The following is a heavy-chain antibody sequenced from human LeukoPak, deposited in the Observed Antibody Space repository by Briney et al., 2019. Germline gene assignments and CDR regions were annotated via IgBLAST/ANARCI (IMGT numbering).Heavy chain of an antibody. Sequence: GGSLRLSCAASGFTFSSSWMYWVRQAPGKGLEWVSSITSGGTYIYYADSVTGRFTISRDNAKNSLFLQMNSLRAEDTAVYFCARDNPLFCSGTSCFVTFDIWGQGTMVTVSS. D-gene: IGHD2-2*01. J-gene: IGHJ3*02. V-gene: IGHV3-21*01. CDR2: ITSGGTYI. CDR3: ARDNPLFCSGTSCFVTFDI. CDR1: GFTFSSSW.